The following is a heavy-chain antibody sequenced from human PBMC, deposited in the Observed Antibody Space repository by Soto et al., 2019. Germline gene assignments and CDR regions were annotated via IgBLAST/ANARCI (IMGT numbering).Heavy chain of an antibody. CDR1: GYTFTSDD. D-gene: IGHD4-17*01. CDR3: ARGGDLTTVTTLYYYYYMDV. V-gene: IGHV1-8*01. J-gene: IGHJ6*03. Sequence: ASVKVSCKASGYTFTSDDINWVRQANGQGLEWMGWMNPNSGNTGYAQKFQGRVTMTRNTSISTAYMELSSLRSEDTAVYYCARGGDLTTVTTLYYYYYMDVWGKGTTVTVSS. CDR2: MNPNSGNT.